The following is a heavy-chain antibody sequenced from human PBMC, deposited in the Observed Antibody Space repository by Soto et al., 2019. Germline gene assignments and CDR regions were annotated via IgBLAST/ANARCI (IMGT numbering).Heavy chain of an antibody. D-gene: IGHD6-25*01. CDR1: GFTFSSYA. J-gene: IGHJ4*02. CDR3: ARFFVDTAGSSGWPWTFHY. V-gene: IGHV3-23*01. CDR2: IGGSGGTT. Sequence: EVQLLESGGGLVQPGRSLRLSCAASGFTFSSYAMSWVRQAPGKGLEWVSAIGGSGGTTYYAASVKGRFAISRDNSKNTLLLQMNSLRAEDTAVYYCARFFVDTAGSSGWPWTFHYWGQGTLVTVSS.